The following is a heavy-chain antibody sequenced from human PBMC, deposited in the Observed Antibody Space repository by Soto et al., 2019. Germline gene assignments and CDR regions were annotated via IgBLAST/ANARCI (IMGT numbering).Heavy chain of an antibody. CDR1: GGSISSGGSY. V-gene: IGHV4-31*03. D-gene: IGHD2-15*01. J-gene: IGHJ6*02. Sequence: PSETLSLTCTVSGGSISSGGSYWSWIRKHPGKGLEWIGYIYYSGSTYYNPSLKSRVTISVDTGKNQCSLKLSSVTAADTAVYYCARDYCSGGSCYGMDVWGQGTTVTVSS. CDR2: IYYSGST. CDR3: ARDYCSGGSCYGMDV.